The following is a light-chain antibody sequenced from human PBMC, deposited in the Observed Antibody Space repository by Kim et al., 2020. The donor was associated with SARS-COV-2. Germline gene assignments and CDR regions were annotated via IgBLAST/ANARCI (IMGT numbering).Light chain of an antibody. Sequence: PGGTVNITCASSTGTVTSGPYANWFQQKPGHAPRALIHSTTNKPSWTPARFSGSLLGGKAALTLSGVQPEDEADYYCLLFYSGSWLFGGGTQLTVL. J-gene: IGLJ3*02. CDR3: LLFYSGSWL. V-gene: IGLV7-43*01. CDR1: TGTVTSGPY. CDR2: STT.